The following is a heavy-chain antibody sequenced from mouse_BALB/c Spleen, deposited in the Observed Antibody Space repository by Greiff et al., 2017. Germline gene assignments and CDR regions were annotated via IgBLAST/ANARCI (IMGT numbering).Heavy chain of an antibody. Sequence: EVQLQQSGAELVKPGASVKLSCTASGFNIKDTYMHWVKQRPEQGLEWIGRIDPANGNTKYDPKFQGQATITADTSSNTAYLQLSSLTSEDTAVYYCAREALYDYPCFADWGQGTTLTVSS. CDR3: AREALYDYPCFAD. CDR2: IDPANGNT. D-gene: IGHD2-4*01. CDR1: GFNIKDTY. J-gene: IGHJ2*01. V-gene: IGHV14-3*02.